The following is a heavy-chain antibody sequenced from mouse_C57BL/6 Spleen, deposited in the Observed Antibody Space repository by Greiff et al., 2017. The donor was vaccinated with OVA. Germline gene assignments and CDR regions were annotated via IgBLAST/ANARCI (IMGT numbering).Heavy chain of an antibody. CDR3: SRRWLQRYFDD. V-gene: IGHV1-80*01. Sequence: VQLQQSGAELVKPGASVKISCKASGYAFSSYWMHWVKQRPGQGLEWIGQIYPGDGDTNYNGKFKGKATLTADKSSSTAYLQLSSLTSEDSAVYFYSRRWLQRYFDDWGTGTTVTVSS. CDR2: IYPGDGDT. J-gene: IGHJ1*03. CDR1: GYAFSSYW. D-gene: IGHD2-2*01.